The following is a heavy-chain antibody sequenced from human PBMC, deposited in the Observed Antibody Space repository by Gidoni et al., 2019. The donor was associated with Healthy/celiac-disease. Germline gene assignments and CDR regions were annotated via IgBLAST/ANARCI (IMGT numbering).Heavy chain of an antibody. Sequence: QVQLQQWGAALLQPSETLSHTCAVYGGSFSGYYWSWIRQPPGKGLEWIGEINHSGSTNYNPSLKSRVTISVDTSKNQFSLKLSSVTAADTAVYYCARGPNSSLGFDYWGQGTLVTVSS. CDR1: GGSFSGYY. V-gene: IGHV4-34*01. D-gene: IGHD6-19*01. CDR3: ARGPNSSLGFDY. CDR2: INHSGST. J-gene: IGHJ4*02.